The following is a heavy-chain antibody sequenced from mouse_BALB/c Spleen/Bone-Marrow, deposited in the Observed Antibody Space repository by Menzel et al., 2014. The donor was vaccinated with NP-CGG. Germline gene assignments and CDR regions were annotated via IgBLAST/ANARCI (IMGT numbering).Heavy chain of an antibody. Sequence: EVQRVESGGGLVQPGGSRKLSCAASGFTFSSFGMHWVRQAPEKGLEWVAYISSGSSTIYYADTVKGRFTISRDNRKNTLFLQMTSLRSEDTAMYYCASDYDYFDYWGQGTTLTVSS. V-gene: IGHV5-17*02. CDR1: GFTFSSFG. CDR3: ASDYDYFDY. D-gene: IGHD2-4*01. J-gene: IGHJ2*01. CDR2: ISSGSSTI.